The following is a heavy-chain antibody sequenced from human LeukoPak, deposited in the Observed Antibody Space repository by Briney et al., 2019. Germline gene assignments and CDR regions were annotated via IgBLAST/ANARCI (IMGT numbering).Heavy chain of an antibody. V-gene: IGHV7-4-1*02. CDR2: INTNTGNP. Sequence: ASVKVSCKASGYTFTSYAMNWVRQAPGQGLEWMGWINTNTGNPTYAQGFTGRFVFSLDTSVSTAYLQISSLKAEDTAVYYCARGAARAAAAGSTEYFQHWGQGTLVTVSS. J-gene: IGHJ1*01. CDR1: GYTFTSYA. D-gene: IGHD6-13*01. CDR3: ARGAARAAAAGSTEYFQH.